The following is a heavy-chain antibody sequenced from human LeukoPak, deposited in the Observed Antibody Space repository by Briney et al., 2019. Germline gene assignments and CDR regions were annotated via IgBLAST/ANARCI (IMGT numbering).Heavy chain of an antibody. V-gene: IGHV4-38-2*02. CDR3: ARDSGTTGEVKFDP. CDR2: IYHSGGT. J-gene: IGHJ5*02. CDR1: GYSISSGYY. Sequence: SETLSLTCTVSGYSISSGYYWGWIRPPPGKGLEWIGSIYHSGGTYYNPSLKSRVTISVDTSKNQFSLKLSSVTAADTAVYYCARDSGTTGEVKFDPWGQGMLVTVSS. D-gene: IGHD3-10*01.